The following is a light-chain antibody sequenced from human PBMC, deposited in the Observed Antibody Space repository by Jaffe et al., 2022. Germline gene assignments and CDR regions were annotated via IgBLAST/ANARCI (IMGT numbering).Light chain of an antibody. Sequence: QFVLTQPPSVSGAPGQRVSISCTGSSSNIGAGYDVHWYQQVPGTAPKLLIYGSGNRPSGVPDRFSGSKSGTSASLAISGLQTEDEADYYCQSYDNSLSGYVVFGGGTKLTVL. CDR1: SSNIGAGYD. J-gene: IGLJ2*01. V-gene: IGLV1-40*01. CDR3: QSYDNSLSGYVV. CDR2: GSG.